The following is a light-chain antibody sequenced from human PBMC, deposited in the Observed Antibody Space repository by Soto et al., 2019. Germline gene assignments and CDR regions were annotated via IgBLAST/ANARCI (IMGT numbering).Light chain of an antibody. J-gene: IGKJ1*01. CDR3: LQDYNYPWT. CDR2: AAS. V-gene: IGKV1-6*01. Sequence: AIQMTQSPSSLSASVGDRVTITCRASQGIRNDLGWYQQKPGRVPKLLIYAASSLQSGVPSRFSGSGSGTDFTLTISSLQPEDFATYYCLQDYNYPWTFGQGTKVEI. CDR1: QGIRND.